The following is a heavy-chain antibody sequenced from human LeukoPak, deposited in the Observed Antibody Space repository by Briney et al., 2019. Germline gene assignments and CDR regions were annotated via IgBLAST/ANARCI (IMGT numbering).Heavy chain of an antibody. CDR3: ARDLASGIASDYYYMDV. J-gene: IGHJ6*03. Sequence: ASVKVSCKASGYTFTSYGISWVRQAPGQGLEWMGWISAYNGNTNYAQKLQGRVTMTTDTSTSTAYMELRSLRSDDTAVYYCARDLASGIASDYYYMDVWGKGTTVTISS. CDR1: GYTFTSYG. CDR2: ISAYNGNT. V-gene: IGHV1-18*01. D-gene: IGHD6-13*01.